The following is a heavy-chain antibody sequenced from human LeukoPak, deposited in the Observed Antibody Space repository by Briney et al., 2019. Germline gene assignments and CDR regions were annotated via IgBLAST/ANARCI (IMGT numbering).Heavy chain of an antibody. CDR3: ARGGGSGRGNWFDP. J-gene: IGHJ5*02. V-gene: IGHV4-59*12. Sequence: PSETLSLTCTVSGASISPNYWSWFRQPPGKGLEWIGYIYYSGSTSYNPSLKSRVTISLDTSKNQFSLKLSSVTAADTAVYYCARGGGSGRGNWFDPWGQGSLVIVSS. CDR1: GASISPNY. CDR2: IYYSGST. D-gene: IGHD3-10*01.